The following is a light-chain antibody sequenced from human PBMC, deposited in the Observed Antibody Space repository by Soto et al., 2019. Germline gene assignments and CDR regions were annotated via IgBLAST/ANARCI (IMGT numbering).Light chain of an antibody. Sequence: QAVVTQPPSASGTPGQRVSISCSGSNSNIGSNAVNWYQHLPGTAPKPLIYSNHQRPSVVPDRFSGSKSGTSASLAISGLQSEDEADYYCASWDDSLNGVVFGGGTKLTVL. CDR2: SNH. CDR3: ASWDDSLNGVV. J-gene: IGLJ2*01. CDR1: NSNIGSNA. V-gene: IGLV1-44*01.